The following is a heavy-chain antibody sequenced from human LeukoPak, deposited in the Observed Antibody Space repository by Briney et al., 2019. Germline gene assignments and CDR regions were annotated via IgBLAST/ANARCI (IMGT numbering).Heavy chain of an antibody. V-gene: IGHV1-24*01. CDR3: ATDPKGSYYGSETKD. D-gene: IGHD3-10*01. CDR1: GYTLTELS. Sequence: ASVKVSCKVSGYTLTELSMHWVRQAPGKGLEWMGGFDPEDGETFYAQKFQGGVTMTEDTSTDTAYMELSSLRSEDTAVYYCATDPKGSYYGSETKDWGQGTLVTVSS. J-gene: IGHJ4*02. CDR2: FDPEDGET.